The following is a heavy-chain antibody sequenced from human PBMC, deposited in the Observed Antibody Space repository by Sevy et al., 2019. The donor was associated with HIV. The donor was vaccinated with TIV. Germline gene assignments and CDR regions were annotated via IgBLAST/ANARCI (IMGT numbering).Heavy chain of an antibody. Sequence: GGSLRLSCAASGFTVDDYAMHWVRQAPGKGLEWVSGISWNSVSIDYADSVKGRFTVSRDNAETSLDLQMNSLREEDTALYYCVKDMKGGISYVLDVWGQGTRVTVSS. CDR1: GFTVDDYA. CDR2: ISWNSVSI. J-gene: IGHJ6*02. V-gene: IGHV3-9*01. CDR3: VKDMKGGISYVLDV. D-gene: IGHD2-15*01.